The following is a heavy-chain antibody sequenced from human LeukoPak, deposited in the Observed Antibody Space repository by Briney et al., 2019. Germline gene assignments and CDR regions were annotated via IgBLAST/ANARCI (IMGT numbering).Heavy chain of an antibody. J-gene: IGHJ4*02. V-gene: IGHV3-48*03. D-gene: IGHD2-15*01. Sequence: GGSLRLSCAASGFTFSSYEMNWVLQAPGKGLQWVSYISSSGSLIYYADSVKGRFTISRDNAKNSLYLQMNSLRAEDTALYYCARAAVVASTLPAYWGQGTLVTVSS. CDR2: ISSSGSLI. CDR1: GFTFSSYE. CDR3: ARAAVVASTLPAY.